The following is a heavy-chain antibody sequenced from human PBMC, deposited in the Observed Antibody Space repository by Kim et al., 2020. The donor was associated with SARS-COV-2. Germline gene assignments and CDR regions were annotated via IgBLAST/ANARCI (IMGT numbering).Heavy chain of an antibody. CDR2: ISSSGSYI. CDR1: GFTFSSYS. Sequence: GGSLRLSCAASGFTFSSYSMNWVRQAPGKGLEWISSISSSGSYIYYADSMKGRFTISRDNARASLYLQMNSLRAEDKAEYYCARVLTSGWSYFDYWGQGTLVTVSS. V-gene: IGHV3-21*01. D-gene: IGHD6-19*01. CDR3: ARVLTSGWSYFDY. J-gene: IGHJ4*02.